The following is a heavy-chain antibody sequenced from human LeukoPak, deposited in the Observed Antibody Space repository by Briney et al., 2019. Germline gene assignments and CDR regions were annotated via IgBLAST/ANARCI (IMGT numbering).Heavy chain of an antibody. D-gene: IGHD2-15*01. V-gene: IGHV3-66*01. CDR2: IYSGGST. CDR3: ARESDYCSGGSCYSDY. J-gene: IGHJ4*02. CDR1: GFTVSSNY. Sequence: GGSLGLSCAASGFTVSSNYMSWVRQAPGKWLEWVSVIYSGGSTYYADSVKGRFTISRDNSKNTLYLQMNSLRAEDTAVYYCARESDYCSGGSCYSDYWGQGTLVTVSS.